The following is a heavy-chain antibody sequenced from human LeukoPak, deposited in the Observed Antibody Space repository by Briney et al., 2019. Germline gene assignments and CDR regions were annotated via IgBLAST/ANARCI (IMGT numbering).Heavy chain of an antibody. J-gene: IGHJ6*03. V-gene: IGHV1-2*02. CDR2: VTPNSGGT. Sequence: AASVKVSCKASGYTFTGYYMHWVRQAPGQGLEGMGWVTPNSGGTNYAQRFQGRVTMTRDTSISTAYMELNRLRSDDTAVYYCAREAYGSGSFRTDYYYMDVWGKGTTVTISS. CDR1: GYTFTGYY. CDR3: AREAYGSGSFRTDYYYMDV. D-gene: IGHD3-10*01.